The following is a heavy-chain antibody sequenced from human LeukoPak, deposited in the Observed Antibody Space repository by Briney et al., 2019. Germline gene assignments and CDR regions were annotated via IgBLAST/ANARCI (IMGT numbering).Heavy chain of an antibody. J-gene: IGHJ3*02. CDR3: ARFVDTGAFDI. CDR2: LDYSGST. V-gene: IGHV4-4*02. Sequence: PSGTLSLTCAVSGGSISSSNWWSWVRQPPGKGLEWIGSLDYSGSTNYNPSLKSRVTISVDTSKNQFSLKLSSVTAADTAVYYCARFVDTGAFDIWGQGTMVTVSS. CDR1: GGSISSSNW. D-gene: IGHD5-18*01.